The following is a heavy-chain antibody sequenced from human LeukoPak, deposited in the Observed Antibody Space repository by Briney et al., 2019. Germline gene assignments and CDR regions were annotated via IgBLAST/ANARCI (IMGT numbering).Heavy chain of an antibody. V-gene: IGHV3-23*01. J-gene: IGHJ6*03. D-gene: IGHD3-3*01. CDR2: ISGSGGST. CDR1: GFTFSSYA. CDR3: ARAKGSSYGFWSGSYTVSYYYYMDV. Sequence: PGGSLRLSCAASGFTFSSYAMSWVRQAPGKGLEWVSAISGSGGSTYYADSVKGRFTISRDNSKNTLYLQMNSLRVEDTAMYYCARAKGSSYGFWSGSYTVSYYYYMDVWGKGTTVTVSS.